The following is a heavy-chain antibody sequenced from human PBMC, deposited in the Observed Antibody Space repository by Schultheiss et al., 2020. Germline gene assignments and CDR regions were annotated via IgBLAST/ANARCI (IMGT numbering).Heavy chain of an antibody. V-gene: IGHV3-30*03. Sequence: GGSLRLSCAASGFTFSSYGMHWVRQAPGKGLEWVAVISYDGSNKYYADSVKGRFTISRDNSKNTLYLQMNSLRAEDTAVYYCARSYLIAAADDYWGQGTLVTVSS. CDR2: ISYDGSNK. D-gene: IGHD6-13*01. CDR1: GFTFSSYG. CDR3: ARSYLIAAADDY. J-gene: IGHJ4*02.